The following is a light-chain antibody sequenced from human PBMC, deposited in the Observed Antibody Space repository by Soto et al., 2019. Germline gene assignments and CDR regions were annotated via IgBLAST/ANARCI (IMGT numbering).Light chain of an antibody. CDR2: DVS. Sequence: DIQITQSPSTLSASVRDRFTITCRASQSISSWLAWYQQKPGKAPKLRIYDVSSLESGVPSRLSGSGSGTEFTLTISSMQPDDFATYYCQQYNTFWTFGQGTKVDIK. CDR3: QQYNTFWT. V-gene: IGKV1-5*01. J-gene: IGKJ1*01. CDR1: QSISSW.